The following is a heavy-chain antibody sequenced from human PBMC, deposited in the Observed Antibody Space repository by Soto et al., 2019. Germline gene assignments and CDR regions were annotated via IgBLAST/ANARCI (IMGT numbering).Heavy chain of an antibody. CDR2: FAVSGNT. V-gene: IGHV3-23*01. CDR3: ANRGRYYFDS. CDR1: GFTFSSYA. Sequence: GGSLRLSCAASGFTFSSYAMSWVRQAPGKGLEWVSTFAVSGNTYYANSVKGRFSISRDNSKNTLYLQMNSLRAEDAAVYYCANRGRYYFDSWGQGTLVTVSS. J-gene: IGHJ4*02.